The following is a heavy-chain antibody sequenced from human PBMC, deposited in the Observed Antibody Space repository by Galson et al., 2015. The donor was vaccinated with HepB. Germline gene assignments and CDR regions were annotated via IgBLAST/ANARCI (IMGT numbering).Heavy chain of an antibody. D-gene: IGHD6-13*01. Sequence: SLRLSCAASGFTFSSYAMSWVRQAPGKGLEWVSAISGSGGSTYYADSVKGRFTISRDNSKNTLYLQMNGLRAEDTAVYYCAKESSSRPGLFDYWGQGTLVTVSS. CDR3: AKESSSRPGLFDY. CDR1: GFTFSSYA. J-gene: IGHJ4*02. V-gene: IGHV3-23*01. CDR2: ISGSGGST.